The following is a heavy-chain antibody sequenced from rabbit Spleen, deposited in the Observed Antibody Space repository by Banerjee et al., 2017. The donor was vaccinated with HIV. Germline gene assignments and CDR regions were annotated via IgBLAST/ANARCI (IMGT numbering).Heavy chain of an antibody. D-gene: IGHD1-1*01. Sequence: QSLEESGGDLVKPEGSLTLTCTASGFSFSNRYVMSWVRQAPGKGLEWIASIYAGSSDSTYSATWAKGRFTISKTSSTTVTLQMTSLTAADTATYFCTRTSSSGYYYFNLWGPGTLVTVS. CDR1: GFSFSNRYV. J-gene: IGHJ4*01. CDR3: TRTSSSGYYYFNL. V-gene: IGHV1S40*01. CDR2: IYAGSSDST.